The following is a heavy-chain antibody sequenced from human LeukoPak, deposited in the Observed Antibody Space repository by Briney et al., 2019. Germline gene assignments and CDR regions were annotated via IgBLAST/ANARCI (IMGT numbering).Heavy chain of an antibody. CDR3: ARASTADDP. Sequence: GGSLRLSCAASGFTFSNYYMSWVRQAPGKELEWVSVIYSGDTKTYAESVRGGFTISRDNSKNTLYLQMNRRGAENTAVYCCARASTADDPWGEGTLVTVSS. CDR1: GFTFSNYY. V-gene: IGHV3-53*01. D-gene: IGHD6-6*01. J-gene: IGHJ5*02. CDR2: IYSGDTK.